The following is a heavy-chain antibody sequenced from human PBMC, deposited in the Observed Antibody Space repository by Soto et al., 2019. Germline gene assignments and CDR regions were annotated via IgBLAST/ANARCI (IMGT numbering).Heavy chain of an antibody. CDR1: GVSISGTSYY. J-gene: IGHJ1*01. Sequence: QLQLQESGPGLVKPSETLSLTCTVSGVSISGTSYYWGWIRQTPAKGLEWIGTIYYSGETFYNPSLKSRVTISIDTPKNHFSLNLTSVTAADTAIYYCARHGSFWGQGALVTVSS. D-gene: IGHD3-16*02. CDR2: IYYSGET. V-gene: IGHV4-39*01. CDR3: ARHGSF.